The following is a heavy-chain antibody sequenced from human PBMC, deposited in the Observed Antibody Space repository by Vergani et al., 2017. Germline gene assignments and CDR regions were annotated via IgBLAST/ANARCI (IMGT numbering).Heavy chain of an antibody. CDR1: GYSFTSYW. J-gene: IGHJ3*02. D-gene: IGHD6-19*01. CDR2: IYPGDSDT. Sequence: EVQLVQSGAEVKKPGESLKISCKGSGYSFTSYWIGWVRQMPGKGLEWMGIIYPGDSDTRYSPSFQGQVTISADKSISTAYLQWSSLKASDTAMYYCARDLSRVGSCWFLRNDAFDIWGQGTMVTVSS. V-gene: IGHV5-51*01. CDR3: ARDLSRVGSCWFLRNDAFDI.